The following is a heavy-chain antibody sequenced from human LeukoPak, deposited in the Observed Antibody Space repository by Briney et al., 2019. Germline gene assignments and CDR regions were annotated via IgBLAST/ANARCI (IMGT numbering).Heavy chain of an antibody. D-gene: IGHD3-10*01. CDR3: ARVLIYSLYGSGSYPLAY. CDR2: INPNSGGT. Sequence: GASVKVSCKASGYTFTGYYMHWVRQAPGQGLEWMGWINPNSGGTNYAQKFQGRVTMTRDTSISTAYMELSRLRSDDTTVYYCARVLIYSLYGSGSYPLAYWGQGTLVTVSS. CDR1: GYTFTGYY. J-gene: IGHJ4*02. V-gene: IGHV1-2*02.